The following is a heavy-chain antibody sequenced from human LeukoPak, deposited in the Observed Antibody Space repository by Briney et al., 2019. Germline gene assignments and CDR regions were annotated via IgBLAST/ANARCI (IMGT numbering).Heavy chain of an antibody. CDR3: ARYYGSGSTNWYFDL. Sequence: SETLSLTCTVSGGSISSYYWSWIRQPPGKGLEWIGYIYYSGSTNYNPSLKSRVTISVDTSKNQFSLKLSSVTAADTAVYYCARYYGSGSTNWYFDLWGRGTLVTVSS. CDR2: IYYSGST. J-gene: IGHJ2*01. V-gene: IGHV4-59*01. D-gene: IGHD3-10*01. CDR1: GGSISSYY.